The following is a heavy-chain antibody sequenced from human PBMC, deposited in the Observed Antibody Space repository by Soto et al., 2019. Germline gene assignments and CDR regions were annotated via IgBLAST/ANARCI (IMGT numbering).Heavy chain of an antibody. CDR1: GFTFSSYA. V-gene: IGHV3-30-3*01. CDR2: ISYDGSNK. Sequence: QVQLVESGGGVVQPGRSLRLSCAASGFTFSSYAMHWVRQAPGKGLEWVAVISYDGSNKYYADSVKGRFTISRDNSKNTLYRQMNSLSAEDTAVYYCARDHVWGQGTTVTVSS. CDR3: ARDHV. J-gene: IGHJ6*02.